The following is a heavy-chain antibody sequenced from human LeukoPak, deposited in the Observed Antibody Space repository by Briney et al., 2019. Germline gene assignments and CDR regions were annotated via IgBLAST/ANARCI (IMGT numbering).Heavy chain of an antibody. CDR2: FDPGNGEI. CDR1: GHTLSDLT. J-gene: IGHJ4*02. Sequence: ASVKVSCKVSGHTLSDLTMHWVRQAPGKGLEWMGGFDPGNGEIIYAQKFQGRVTMTEDASTDTAYMELSSLKSEDTAVYYCARHSGRGYNWNYEVDYWGQGTLVTVSS. V-gene: IGHV1-24*01. D-gene: IGHD1-7*01. CDR3: ARHSGRGYNWNYEVDY.